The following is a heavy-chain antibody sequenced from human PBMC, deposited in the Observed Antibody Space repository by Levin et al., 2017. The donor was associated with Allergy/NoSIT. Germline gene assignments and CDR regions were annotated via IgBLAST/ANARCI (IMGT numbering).Heavy chain of an antibody. V-gene: IGHV1-69*06. CDR2: IIPIFGTA. CDR3: ARALGSAYQLLPSYFDY. D-gene: IGHD2-2*01. CDR1: GGTFSSYA. Sequence: SVKVSCKASGGTFSSYAISWVRQAPGQGLEWMGGIIPIFGTANYAQKFQGRVTITADKSTSTAYMELSSLRSEDTAVYYCARALGSAYQLLPSYFDYWGQGTLVTVSS. J-gene: IGHJ4*02.